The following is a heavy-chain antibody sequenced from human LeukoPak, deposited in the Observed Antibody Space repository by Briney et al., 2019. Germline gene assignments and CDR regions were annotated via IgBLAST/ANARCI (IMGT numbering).Heavy chain of an antibody. V-gene: IGHV4-31*03. CDR2: IYYSGST. Sequence: SETLSLTCTVSGGFISSGGYYWSWIRQHPGKGLEWIGYIYYSGSTYYNPSLKSRVTISVDTSKNQFSLKLSSVTAADTAVYYCAGDYGVGLRYWGQGTLVTVSS. D-gene: IGHD4-17*01. CDR1: GGFISSGGYY. CDR3: AGDYGVGLRY. J-gene: IGHJ4*02.